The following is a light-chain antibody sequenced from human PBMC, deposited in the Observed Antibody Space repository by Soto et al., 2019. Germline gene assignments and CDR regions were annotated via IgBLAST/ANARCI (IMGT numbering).Light chain of an antibody. CDR2: GAS. CDR1: QSVSSSY. CDR3: QQQNSYPLT. Sequence: EVVLKESPGTMSLSPGERATLSCRASQSVSSSYLAWYQQKPGQAPRLLIYGASSRATGIPDRFSGSASGTDGTLTISRQQTEDGATYCCQQQNSYPLTFGQGTRLEIK. V-gene: IGKV3-20*01. J-gene: IGKJ5*01.